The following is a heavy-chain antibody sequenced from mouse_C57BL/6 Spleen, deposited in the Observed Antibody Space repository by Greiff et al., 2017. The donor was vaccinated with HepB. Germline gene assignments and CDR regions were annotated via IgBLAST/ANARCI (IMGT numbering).Heavy chain of an antibody. V-gene: IGHV2-2*01. J-gene: IGHJ2*01. Sequence: VQLQQSGPGLVQPSQRLSITCTVSGFSLTSYGVHWVRQSPGKGLEWLGVIWSGGSTDYNAAFISRLSISKDNSKSQVFFKMNSLQADDTAIYYCARNYPLYYYGSSYFDYWGQGTTLTVSS. CDR3: ARNYPLYYYGSSYFDY. CDR2: IWSGGST. CDR1: GFSLTSYG. D-gene: IGHD1-1*01.